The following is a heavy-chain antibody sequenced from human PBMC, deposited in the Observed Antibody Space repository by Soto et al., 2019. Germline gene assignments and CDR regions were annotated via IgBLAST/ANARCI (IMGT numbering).Heavy chain of an antibody. CDR3: ARDGYCGGDCYHYNWFDP. D-gene: IGHD2-21*02. Sequence: QVQLVQSGAEVKKPGSSVKVSCKASGGTFSSYAISWVRQAPGQGLEWMGGIIPIFGTANYAQKFQVRGTITADESTSTAFMEMSSLRAEDTAVYYCARDGYCGGDCYHYNWFDPWGQGTLVTVSS. CDR1: GGTFSSYA. V-gene: IGHV1-69*01. J-gene: IGHJ5*02. CDR2: IIPIFGTA.